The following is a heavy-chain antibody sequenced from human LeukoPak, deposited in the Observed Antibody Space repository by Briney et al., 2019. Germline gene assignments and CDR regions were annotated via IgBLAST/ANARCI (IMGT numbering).Heavy chain of an antibody. CDR1: GGTFSSYA. V-gene: IGHV1-69*13. J-gene: IGHJ3*02. Sequence: ASVKVSCKASGGTFSSYAISWVRQAPGQGLEWMGGIIPIFGTANYAQKFQGRVTITADESTSTVYMELSSLRSEDTAVYYCARDSSYYGSGSYYTDAFDIWGQGTMVTVSS. CDR2: IIPIFGTA. CDR3: ARDSSYYGSGSYYTDAFDI. D-gene: IGHD3-10*01.